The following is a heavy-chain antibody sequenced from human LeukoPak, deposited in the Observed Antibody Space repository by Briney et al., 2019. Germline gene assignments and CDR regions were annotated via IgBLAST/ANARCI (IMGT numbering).Heavy chain of an antibody. D-gene: IGHD3-16*01. CDR1: GITVSSNY. Sequence: GGSLRLSCAASGITVSSNYMSWVRQAPGKGLECVSIIYSDGSTYYADSVKGRFTISRDNSKNMLYLQMNSLRAEETALYYCARVVVGVSTDYFDYWGQGTLVTVSS. V-gene: IGHV3-66*01. CDR2: IYSDGST. J-gene: IGHJ4*02. CDR3: ARVVVGVSTDYFDY.